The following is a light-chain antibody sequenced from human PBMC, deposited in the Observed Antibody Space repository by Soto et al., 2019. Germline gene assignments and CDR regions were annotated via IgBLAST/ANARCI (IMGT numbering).Light chain of an antibody. J-gene: IGLJ1*01. CDR3: SSYAGSSNV. Sequence: QSALTQPASVSGSPGQSITISCTGTNTDVGAYNYVSWYQSHPGKAPELMIYEVNKRPSGVPDRFSGSKSGNTASLTVSGLQAEDEADYYCSSYAGSSNVFGTGTKLTVL. CDR2: EVN. V-gene: IGLV2-8*01. CDR1: NTDVGAYNY.